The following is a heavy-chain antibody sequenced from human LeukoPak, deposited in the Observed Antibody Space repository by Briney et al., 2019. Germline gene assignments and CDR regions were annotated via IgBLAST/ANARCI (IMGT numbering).Heavy chain of an antibody. J-gene: IGHJ5*02. D-gene: IGHD6-13*01. CDR1: GYTFTSYY. Sequence: ASVKVSCKASGYTFTSYYMHWVRQAPGQGLEWMGIINPSGGSTGYAQKFQGRVTMTRDMSTSTVYMELSSLRSDDTAVYYCARPGIAAAGKAFDPWGQGTLVTVSS. CDR3: ARPGIAAAGKAFDP. V-gene: IGHV1-46*01. CDR2: INPSGGST.